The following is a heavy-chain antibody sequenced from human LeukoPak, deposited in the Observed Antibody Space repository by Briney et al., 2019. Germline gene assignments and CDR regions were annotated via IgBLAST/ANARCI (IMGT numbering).Heavy chain of an antibody. J-gene: IGHJ4*02. Sequence: GGSLRLSCAASGFTFSSFAMNWVRQAPGKGLEWVAYISGTSGSTYYADSVKGRFSIARDNAKNSVYLQMNSLRAEDTAVYFCARDEPGGGATTNDYWGQGTLVTVSS. CDR2: ISGTSGST. D-gene: IGHD1-26*01. CDR3: ARDEPGGGATTNDY. V-gene: IGHV3-48*01. CDR1: GFTFSSFA.